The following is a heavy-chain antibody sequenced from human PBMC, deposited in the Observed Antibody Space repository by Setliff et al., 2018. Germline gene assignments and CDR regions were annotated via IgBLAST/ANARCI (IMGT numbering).Heavy chain of an antibody. CDR2: ISSNGRT. CDR1: GGSVTSYY. V-gene: IGHV4-4*07. CDR3: TRGRQNYYYMDV. Sequence: PSETLSLTCTVSGGSVTSYYWSWIRQAAGKGLEWVGRISSNGRTNYNPSLEGRVSTSVDTSKNQISLHLTSMTTADTALYYCTRGRQNYYYMDVWGKGTTVTVSS. J-gene: IGHJ6*03.